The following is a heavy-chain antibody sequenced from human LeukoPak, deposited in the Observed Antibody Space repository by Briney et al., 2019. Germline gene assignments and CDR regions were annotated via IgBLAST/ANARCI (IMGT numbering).Heavy chain of an antibody. CDR3: TTGPSYGYEW. CDR1: GMTFSNHW. D-gene: IGHD3-16*01. CDR2: IKTDGRTT. V-gene: IGHV3-74*01. J-gene: IGHJ4*02. Sequence: GSLRLSCAASGMTFSNHWMHWVRQVPGKGLVWVSLIKTDGRTTIYADSVEGRFTISRDNGKSTLYLQMNSLRAEDTAIYYCTTGPSYGYEWWGQGTVVTVSS.